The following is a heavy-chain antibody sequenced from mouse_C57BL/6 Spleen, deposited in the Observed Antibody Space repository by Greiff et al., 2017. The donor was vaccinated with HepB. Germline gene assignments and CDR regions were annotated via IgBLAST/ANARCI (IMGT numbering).Heavy chain of an antibody. CDR1: GYTFTDYY. D-gene: IGHD1-1*01. CDR3: ARSPLYPLRGYFDY. CDR2: INPNNGGT. Sequence: DQLQQSGPELVKPGASVKISCKASGYTFTDYYMNWVKQSHGKSLEWIGDINPNNGGTSYNQKFKGKATLTVDKSSSTAYMELRSLTSEDSAVYYCARSPLYPLRGYFDYWGQGTTLTVSS. J-gene: IGHJ2*01. V-gene: IGHV1-26*01.